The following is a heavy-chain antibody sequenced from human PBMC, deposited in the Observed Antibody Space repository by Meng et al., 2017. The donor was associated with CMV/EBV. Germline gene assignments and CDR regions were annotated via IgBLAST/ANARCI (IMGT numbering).Heavy chain of an antibody. Sequence: GSLRLSCTVSGGSISSSSYYWGWIRQPPGKGLEWIGSIYYSGRTYYNPSLKSRVTISVDTSKNQFSLKLSSVTAADTAVYYCARDPGADIVVVPAATDAFDIWGQGTMVTVSS. J-gene: IGHJ3*02. CDR3: ARDPGADIVVVPAATDAFDI. D-gene: IGHD2-2*01. CDR2: IYYSGRT. V-gene: IGHV4-39*07. CDR1: GGSISSSSYY.